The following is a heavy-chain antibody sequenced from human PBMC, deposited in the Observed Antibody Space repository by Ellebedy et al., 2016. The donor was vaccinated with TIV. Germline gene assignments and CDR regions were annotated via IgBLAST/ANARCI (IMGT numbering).Heavy chain of an antibody. CDR1: GFTFSSYG. Sequence: GESLKISCAASGFTFSSYGMHWVRQAPGKGLEWVAVISYDGRTNKYADSVKGRFTISRDDSKNTLYLQMNSRRAEDTAVYYCARSRSAYYIAGSGFDFWGQGTLVTVSS. V-gene: IGHV3-30*03. CDR2: ISYDGRTN. D-gene: IGHD3-10*01. CDR3: ARSRSAYYIAGSGFDF. J-gene: IGHJ5*01.